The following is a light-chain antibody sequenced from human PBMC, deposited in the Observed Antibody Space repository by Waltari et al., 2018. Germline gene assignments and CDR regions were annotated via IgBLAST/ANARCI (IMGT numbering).Light chain of an antibody. CDR1: ESTSRSS. J-gene: IGKJ4*01. CDR3: QQYGRL. CDR2: GTS. V-gene: IGKV3-20*01. Sequence: IVLTQSPGILSLSPGEGATLSCRASESTSRSSLAWYQQKPGQAPRLVMYGTSNRATDIPDRFSGSGSGTDFTLTISRLEPEDFAVYYCQQYGRLFGGGTKVEI.